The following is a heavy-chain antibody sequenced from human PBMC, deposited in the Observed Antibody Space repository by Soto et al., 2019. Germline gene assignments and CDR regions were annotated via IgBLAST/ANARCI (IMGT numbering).Heavy chain of an antibody. D-gene: IGHD3-22*01. CDR1: GGSISSSTYY. Sequence: QLQLQESGPGLVKPSETLSLTCTVSGGSISSSTYYWGWIRQPPGKGLEWIGSIYYSGSTYYSPSLKSRLIISVDTSKKHFSLKLSSVTAEDTAVYSCARHYGGFYDGSGYGAFDIWGQGTMVTVSS. CDR3: ARHYGGFYDGSGYGAFDI. V-gene: IGHV4-39*01. J-gene: IGHJ3*02. CDR2: IYYSGST.